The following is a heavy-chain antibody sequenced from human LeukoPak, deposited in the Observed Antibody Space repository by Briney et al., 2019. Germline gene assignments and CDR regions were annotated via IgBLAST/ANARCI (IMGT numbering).Heavy chain of an antibody. J-gene: IGHJ4*02. CDR3: TTFYTRLTDY. D-gene: IGHD2/OR15-2a*01. CDR2: INQDRSEK. CDR1: GFTLNSYW. V-gene: IGHV3-7*05. Sequence: GRSLRLSCAASGFTLNSYWISWVRQAPGKWLEWLANINQDRSEKNYVDSVKGRFTISRDKAKNSLYLQMNSLRAEDTAVYYCTTFYTRLTDYWGQGTLVTVSS.